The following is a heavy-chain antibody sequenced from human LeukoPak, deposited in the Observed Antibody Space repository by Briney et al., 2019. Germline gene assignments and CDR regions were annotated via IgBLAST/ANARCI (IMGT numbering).Heavy chain of an antibody. CDR1: GGSFSGYY. CDR3: ARDPPLITFGGVIVIFPKTLDY. D-gene: IGHD3-16*02. CDR2: INHRGST. J-gene: IGHJ4*02. V-gene: IGHV4-34*01. Sequence: PSETLSLTCAVYGGSFSGYYWSWIRQPPGRGLEWIGEINHRGSTNYNPSLKSRVTISVDTSKNQFSLKLSSVTAADTAVYYCARDPPLITFGGVIVIFPKTLDYWGQGTLVTVSS.